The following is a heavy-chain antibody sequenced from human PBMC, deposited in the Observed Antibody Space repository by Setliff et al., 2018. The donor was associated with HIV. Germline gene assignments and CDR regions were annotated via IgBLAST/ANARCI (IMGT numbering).Heavy chain of an antibody. CDR1: GFTFDDYA. CDR2: ISWNSGSI. J-gene: IGHJ5*02. D-gene: IGHD2-21*02. V-gene: IGHV3-9*01. Sequence: GGSLRLSCAASGFTFDDYAMHWVRQAPGKGLEWVSGISWNSGSIGYADSVKGRFTISRDNAKNSLYLQMNSLRAEDTGVYYCVRVVTFFSTGPHFDPWGQGTLVTVSS. CDR3: VRVVTFFSTGPHFDP.